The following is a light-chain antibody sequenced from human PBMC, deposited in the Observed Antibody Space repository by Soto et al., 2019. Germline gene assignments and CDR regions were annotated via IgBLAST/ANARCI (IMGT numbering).Light chain of an antibody. V-gene: IGLV2-8*01. Sequence: QSVLTQPPSASGSPGQSVTISCTGTSSVVGGYNYVSWYQQHPGKAPKLMIYEVSKRPSGVPDRSSGSKSGDTASLTVSGLQAEDEADYYCRSYAGSNNFVFGTGNMVTDL. CDR2: EVS. CDR3: RSYAGSNNFV. J-gene: IGLJ1*01. CDR1: SSVVGGYNY.